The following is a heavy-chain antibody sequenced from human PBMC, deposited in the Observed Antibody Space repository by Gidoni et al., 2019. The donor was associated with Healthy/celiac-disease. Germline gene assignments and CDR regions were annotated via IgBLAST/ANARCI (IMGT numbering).Heavy chain of an antibody. J-gene: IGHJ4*02. CDR1: GFTVSSNY. D-gene: IGHD3-3*01. V-gene: IGHV3-66*01. Sequence: EVQLVESGGGLVQPGGSLRLSGAASGFTVSSNYMSWVRQAPGKGLEWVSVIYSGGFTYYADSVKGRFTISRDNSKNTLYLQMNSLRAEDTAVYYCARVPAGVFDYWGQGTLVTVSS. CDR2: IYSGGFT. CDR3: ARVPAGVFDY.